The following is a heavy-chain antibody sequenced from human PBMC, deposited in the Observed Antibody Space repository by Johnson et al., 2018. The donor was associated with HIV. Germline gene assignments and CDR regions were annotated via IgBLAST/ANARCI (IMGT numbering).Heavy chain of an antibody. CDR1: GFTVTSNY. D-gene: IGHD1-26*01. Sequence: VQLVESGGGLVQPGGSLRLSCAVPGFTVTSNYMTWVRQAPGKGLEWVSVIYAGNRTYYADHVKGRSTTSRDNAKNTLYRQRNSLRAEDTAVYYCARDPGPQWELEATDAFDIWGQGTMVTVSS. CDR3: ARDPGPQWELEATDAFDI. CDR2: IYAGNRT. J-gene: IGHJ3*02. V-gene: IGHV3-66*01.